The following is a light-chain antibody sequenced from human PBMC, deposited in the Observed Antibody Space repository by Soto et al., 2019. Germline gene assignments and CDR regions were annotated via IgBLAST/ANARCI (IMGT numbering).Light chain of an antibody. CDR1: QSIATY. J-gene: IGKJ1*01. Sequence: EVVLTQSPATLSLSPGERATLSCRASQSIATYLAWYQQKPGRAPSLLVFDASNRATGIPARFSGSGSGTDFTLTISRLEPEDFENYYCQQRSRWPPTFGHGTKVE. CDR3: QQRSRWPPT. CDR2: DAS. V-gene: IGKV3-11*01.